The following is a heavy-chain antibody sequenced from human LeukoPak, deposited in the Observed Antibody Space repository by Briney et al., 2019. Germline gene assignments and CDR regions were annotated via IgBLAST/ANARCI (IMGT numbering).Heavy chain of an antibody. V-gene: IGHV3-21*01. CDR1: GFTFSSYS. D-gene: IGHD2-2*02. CDR3: ARDHCSSTSCYTTYNWLDP. CDR2: ISSSSSYI. J-gene: IGHJ5*02. Sequence: GGSLRLSCAASGFTFSSYSMNWVRQAPGKGLEWVSSISSSSSYIYYADSVKGRFTISRDNAKNSLYLQMNSLRAGDTAVYYCARDHCSSTSCYTTYNWLDPWGQGTLVTVSS.